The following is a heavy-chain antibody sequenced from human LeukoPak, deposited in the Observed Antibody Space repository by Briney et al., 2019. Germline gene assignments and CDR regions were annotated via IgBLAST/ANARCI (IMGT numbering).Heavy chain of an antibody. Sequence: SETLSPTCTVSGGSISSGDYYWSWIRQPPGKGLEWIGYIYYSGSTYYNPSLKSRVTISVDTSKNQFSLKLSSVTAADTAVYYCARGDYFNNLDYWGQGTLVTVSS. CDR2: IYYSGST. CDR3: ARGDYFNNLDY. D-gene: IGHD2/OR15-2a*01. J-gene: IGHJ4*02. CDR1: GGSISSGDYY. V-gene: IGHV4-30-4*08.